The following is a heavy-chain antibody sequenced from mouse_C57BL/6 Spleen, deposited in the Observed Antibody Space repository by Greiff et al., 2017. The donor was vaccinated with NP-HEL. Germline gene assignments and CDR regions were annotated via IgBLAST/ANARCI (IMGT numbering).Heavy chain of an antibody. J-gene: IGHJ2*01. V-gene: IGHV5-17*01. CDR2: ISSGSSTI. CDR3: ASLDYYGSSYLDY. D-gene: IGHD1-1*01. Sequence: EVKLMESGGGLVKPGGSLKLSCAASGFTFSDYGMHWVRQAPEKGLEWVAYISSGSSTIYYADTVKGRFTISRDNAKNTLFLQMTSLRSEDTAMYYCASLDYYGSSYLDYWGQGTTLTVSS. CDR1: GFTFSDYG.